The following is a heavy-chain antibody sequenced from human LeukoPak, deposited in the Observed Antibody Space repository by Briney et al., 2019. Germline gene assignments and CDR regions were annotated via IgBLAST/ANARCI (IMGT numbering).Heavy chain of an antibody. Sequence: GGSLRLSCAASRFTFSSYSMYWVRQAPGKGLEWVSYISSSSSTIYYADSVKGRFTISRDNAKNSLYLQMNSLRDEDTAVYYCARTGGYDYVWGSYRLFDYWGQGTLVTVSS. J-gene: IGHJ4*02. CDR1: RFTFSSYS. CDR3: ARTGGYDYVWGSYRLFDY. CDR2: ISSSSSTI. V-gene: IGHV3-48*02. D-gene: IGHD3-16*02.